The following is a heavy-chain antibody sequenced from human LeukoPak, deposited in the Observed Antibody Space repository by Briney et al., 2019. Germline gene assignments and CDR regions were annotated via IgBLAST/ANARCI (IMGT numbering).Heavy chain of an antibody. CDR1: GFTVSSNS. Sequence: GGSLRLSCAASGFTVSSNSMSWVRQAPGKGLEWVSVTYSSGSTHYADSVKGRFTISRDSSKNTLYLQMNSLRAEDTAVYYCATESYGGAWGQGTLVTVSS. CDR2: TYSSGST. D-gene: IGHD1-26*01. J-gene: IGHJ4*02. CDR3: ATESYGGA. V-gene: IGHV3-53*01.